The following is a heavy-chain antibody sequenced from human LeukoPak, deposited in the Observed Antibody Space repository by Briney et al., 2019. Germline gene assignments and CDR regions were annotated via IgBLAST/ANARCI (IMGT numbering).Heavy chain of an antibody. V-gene: IGHV3-7*01. J-gene: IGHJ6*02. CDR2: IKQDGSEK. Sequence: GGSLRLSCTASGFTFSSYWMSWVRQAPGKGLEWVANIKQDGSEKDYVDSVKGRFTISRDNPKNSLYLQMNSLRTEDTAVYYCARYCGGDCYGMDVWGQGTTVTVSS. CDR3: ARYCGGDCYGMDV. CDR1: GFTFSSYW. D-gene: IGHD2-21*02.